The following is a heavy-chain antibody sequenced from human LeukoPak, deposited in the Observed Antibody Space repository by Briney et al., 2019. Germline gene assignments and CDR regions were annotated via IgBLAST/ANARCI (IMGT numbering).Heavy chain of an antibody. J-gene: IGHJ4*02. V-gene: IGHV4-4*07. CDR3: AVDNRDY. Sequence: SETLSLTCTVSGGSVSSYYWSWIRQAAGKGLEWIGRIYTSGNTNYNPSLKSRVTISVDKSKNQFSLKLISMTAADTGMYYCAVDNRDYWGQGTLVTVSS. CDR2: IYTSGNT. D-gene: IGHD2-2*01. CDR1: GGSVSSYY.